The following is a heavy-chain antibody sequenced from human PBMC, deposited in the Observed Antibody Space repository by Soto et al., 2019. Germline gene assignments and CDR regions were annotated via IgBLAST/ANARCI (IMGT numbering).Heavy chain of an antibody. Sequence: PSETLSLTCAVSGGSISSGGYSWSWIRQPPGKGLEWIGYIYHSGSTYYNPPLKSRVTISVDRSKNQFSLKLSSVTAADTAVYYCAREKDNYYDSSGYSFFTSNWFDPWGQGTLVTVSS. CDR1: GGSISSGGYS. CDR3: AREKDNYYDSSGYSFFTSNWFDP. V-gene: IGHV4-30-2*01. D-gene: IGHD3-22*01. CDR2: IYHSGST. J-gene: IGHJ5*02.